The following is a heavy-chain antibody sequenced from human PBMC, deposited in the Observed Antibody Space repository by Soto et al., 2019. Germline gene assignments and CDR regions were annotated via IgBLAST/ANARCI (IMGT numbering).Heavy chain of an antibody. J-gene: IGHJ5*02. V-gene: IGHV4-4*07. Sequence: SETLSLTCTVSGGSISSYYWSWIRQPAGKGLEWIGRIYTSGSTNYNPSLKSRVTMSVDTSKNQFSLKLSSVTAADTAVYYCARDCRYSTYNWFDPWGQGTQVTVSS. D-gene: IGHD1-1*01. CDR1: GGSISSYY. CDR3: ARDCRYSTYNWFDP. CDR2: IYTSGST.